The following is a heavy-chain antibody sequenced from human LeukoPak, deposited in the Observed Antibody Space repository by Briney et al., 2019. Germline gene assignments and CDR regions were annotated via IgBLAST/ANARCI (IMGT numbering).Heavy chain of an antibody. CDR2: IIPIFGTA. J-gene: IGHJ4*02. CDR1: GGTFSSYA. V-gene: IGHV1-69*05. CDR3: ASGGELFVKDY. Sequence: SVKVSCKASGGTFSSYAISWVRQAPGQGLEWMGGIIPIFGTANYAQKFQGRVTITTDESTSTAYMGLSSLRSEDTAVYYCASGGELFVKDYWGQGTLVTVSS. D-gene: IGHD3-10*01.